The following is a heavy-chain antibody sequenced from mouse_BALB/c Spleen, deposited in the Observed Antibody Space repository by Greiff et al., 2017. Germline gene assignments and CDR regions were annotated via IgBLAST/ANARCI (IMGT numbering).Heavy chain of an antibody. CDR1: GFNIKDTY. J-gene: IGHJ2*01. V-gene: IGHV14-3*02. Sequence: EVQLQQSGAELVKPGASVKLSCTASGFNIKDTYMHWVKQRPEQGLEWIGRIDTANGNTKYDPKFQGKATITADTSSNTAYLQLSSLTAEDTAVYYCAKDFDYWGQGTTLTVSS. CDR3: AKDFDY. CDR2: IDTANGNT.